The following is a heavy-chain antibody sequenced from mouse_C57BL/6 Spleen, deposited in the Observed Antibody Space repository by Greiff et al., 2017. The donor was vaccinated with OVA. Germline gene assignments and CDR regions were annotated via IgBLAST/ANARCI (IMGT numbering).Heavy chain of an antibody. CDR3: ARSGGSSPYY. CDR2: IYPSDSET. Sequence: VQLQQPGAELVRPGSSVKLSCKASGYTFTSYWMDWVKQRPGQGLEWIGNIYPSDSETHYNQKFKDKATLTVDKSSSTAYMQLSSLTSEDSAVYYCARSGGSSPYYWGQGTTLTVSS. V-gene: IGHV1-61*01. CDR1: GYTFTSYW. D-gene: IGHD1-1*01. J-gene: IGHJ2*01.